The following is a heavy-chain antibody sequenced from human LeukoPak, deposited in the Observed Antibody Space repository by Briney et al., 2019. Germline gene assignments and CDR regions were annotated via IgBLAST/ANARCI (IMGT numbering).Heavy chain of an antibody. CDR3: TRDLNSIGENWFDP. CDR1: GFTFSSYS. Sequence: GGSLRLSCAASGFTFSSYSMNWVRQAPGKGLEWISYISGSNSAIYYADSVKGRFTISGDNAKNSLYLQMNSLRAEDTAVYYCTRDLNSIGENWFDPWGQGTLVTVSS. CDR2: ISGSNSAI. V-gene: IGHV3-48*01. J-gene: IGHJ5*02. D-gene: IGHD2-21*01.